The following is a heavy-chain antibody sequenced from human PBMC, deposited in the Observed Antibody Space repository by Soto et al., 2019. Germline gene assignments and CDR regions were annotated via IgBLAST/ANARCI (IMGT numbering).Heavy chain of an antibody. V-gene: IGHV3-21*01. CDR3: ARGIAARTPPDN. D-gene: IGHD6-6*01. CDR1: GFSFSVYT. Sequence: RLSCAASGFSFSVYTMNWVRQAPGKGLEWVSSISSSSSYIYYADSLKGRFTISRDNAKNSVYLQMNSLRAEETAVYYCARGIAARTPPDNWGQGTLVTVSS. CDR2: ISSSSSYI. J-gene: IGHJ4*02.